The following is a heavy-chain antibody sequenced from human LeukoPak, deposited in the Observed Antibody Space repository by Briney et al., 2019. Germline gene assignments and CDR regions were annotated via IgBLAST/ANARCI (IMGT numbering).Heavy chain of an antibody. CDR1: GFTFSSYS. J-gene: IGHJ4*02. CDR2: ISSSSSYI. V-gene: IGHV3-21*01. CDR3: ARGETLGRYFDLFDY. D-gene: IGHD3-9*01. Sequence: GGSVRLSCAASGFTFSSYSMNWARQAPGKGLEWVSSISSSSSYIYYADSVKGRFTISRDNAKNSLYLQMNSLRAEDTAVYYCARGETLGRYFDLFDYWGQGTLAPVSS.